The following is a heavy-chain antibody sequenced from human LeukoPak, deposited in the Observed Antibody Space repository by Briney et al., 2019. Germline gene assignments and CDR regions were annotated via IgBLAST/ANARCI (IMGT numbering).Heavy chain of an antibody. CDR3: ARQRPWGILAARNWFDP. V-gene: IGHV4-39*01. D-gene: IGHD3-16*01. Sequence: SETLSLICTVSGGSISSGNYYWGWIRQPPGKGLEWIGEINHSGGTNYNPSLKSRVTISVDTSKNQFSLKLNSVTAADTAVYYCARQRPWGILAARNWFDPWGQGTLVTVSS. J-gene: IGHJ5*02. CDR2: INHSGGT. CDR1: GGSISSGNYY.